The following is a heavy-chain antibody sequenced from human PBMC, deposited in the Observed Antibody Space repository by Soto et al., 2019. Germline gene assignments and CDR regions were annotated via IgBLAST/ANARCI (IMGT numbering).Heavy chain of an antibody. CDR1: SGSIFSSTW. V-gene: IGHV4-4*02. CDR2: ARNSGGA. J-gene: IGHJ4*02. CDR3: ARHVVVSGTRGFAN. D-gene: IGHD2-15*01. Sequence: QVQLQESGPGRVKPSGTLSLTCAVSSGSIFSSTWWSWVRQPPGKGLEWIGEARNSGGANYNPSLQSRVTITVDRSKNHFFLELRSVAAADTAVYYLARHVVVSGTRGFANWGLGALVTVSS.